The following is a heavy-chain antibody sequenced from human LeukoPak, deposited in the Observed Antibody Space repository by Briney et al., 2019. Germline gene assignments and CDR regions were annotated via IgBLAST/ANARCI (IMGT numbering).Heavy chain of an antibody. J-gene: IGHJ4*02. CDR1: GYTFTSYD. CDR2: MNPNSGNT. Sequence: ASVKVSCKASGYTFTSYDINWVRQATGQGLEWMGWMNPNSGNTGFAQKFQGRVTMARNTSISTAYMELSGLRSEDTALYYCARGPQQLGFDYWGQGTLVTVSS. D-gene: IGHD6-13*01. CDR3: ARGPQQLGFDY. V-gene: IGHV1-8*01.